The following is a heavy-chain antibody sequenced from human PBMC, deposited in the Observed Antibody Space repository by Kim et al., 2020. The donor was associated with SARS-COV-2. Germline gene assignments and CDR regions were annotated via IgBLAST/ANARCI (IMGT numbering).Heavy chain of an antibody. D-gene: IGHD2-15*01. J-gene: IGHJ5*02. CDR1: GGSISSGGYY. Sequence: SETLSLTCTVSGGSISSGGYYWSWIRQHPGKGLEWIGYIYYSGSTYYNPSLKSRVTISVDTSKNQFSLKLSSVTAADTAVYYCARTAIVVVVAATPGWFDPWGQGTLVTVSS. V-gene: IGHV4-31*03. CDR2: IYYSGST. CDR3: ARTAIVVVVAATPGWFDP.